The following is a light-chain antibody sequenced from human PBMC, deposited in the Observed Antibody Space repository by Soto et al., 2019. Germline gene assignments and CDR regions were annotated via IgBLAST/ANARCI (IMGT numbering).Light chain of an antibody. CDR1: QNVSSSY. V-gene: IGKV3-20*01. Sequence: EIVLTQTPVTLALSPGERASLSCRASQNVSSSYLSWYQQKPRQAPRLLIYSASSSAADFPDRFSGSGSRTDFNLTISRLEPEDFAVYYCQVFGGSSLTFGGGTKVEIK. J-gene: IGKJ4*01. CDR2: SAS. CDR3: QVFGGSSLT.